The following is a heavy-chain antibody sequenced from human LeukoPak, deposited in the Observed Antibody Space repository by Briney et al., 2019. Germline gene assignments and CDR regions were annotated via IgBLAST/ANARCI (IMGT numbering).Heavy chain of an antibody. CDR1: GLTVSSNY. CDR2: IYNGGSI. J-gene: IGHJ4*02. CDR3: ARRGLYYDSSAYSHYSFDY. D-gene: IGHD3-22*01. V-gene: IGHV3-53*01. Sequence: GGSLRLSCAASGLTVSSNYMTWVRQAPGNDLEWVSAIYNGGSICYADSVKGRFTISTDNSKNTLYLQMNSLRAEDTAMYYCARRGLYYDSSAYSHYSFDYWGQGTLVTVSS.